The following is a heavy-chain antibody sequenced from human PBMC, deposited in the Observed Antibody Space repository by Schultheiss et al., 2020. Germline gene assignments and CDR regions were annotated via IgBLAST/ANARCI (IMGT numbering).Heavy chain of an antibody. CDR1: GFTFSSYS. CDR2: ISSSSGYI. V-gene: IGHV3-21*01. J-gene: IGHJ6*02. D-gene: IGHD2-15*01. CDR3: ASPGYCSGGSCYSRYDYYYGMDV. Sequence: GGSLRLSCAASGFTFSSYSMNWVRQAPGKGLEWVSTISSSSGYIYYADSVKGRFTISRDNAKNSLYLQMNSLRAEDTAVYYCASPGYCSGGSCYSRYDYYYGMDVWGQGTTVTVSS.